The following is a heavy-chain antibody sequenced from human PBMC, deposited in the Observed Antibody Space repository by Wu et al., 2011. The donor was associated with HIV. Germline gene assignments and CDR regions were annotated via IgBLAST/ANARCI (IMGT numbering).Heavy chain of an antibody. V-gene: IGHV1-69*14. J-gene: IGHJ4*02. CDR2: INLVLATV. D-gene: IGHD2-21*01. Sequence: QVQLVQSGTEVKKPGSSVKVSCRASGDIFKKSSLSWVRQAPGQGLEWMGGINLVLATVTYAQNFQGRVTITADKSTSTAYMELSSLRSEDTAIYYCARDLGGDEDYWGQGTLVTVSS. CDR3: ARDLGGDEDY. CDR1: GDIFKKSS.